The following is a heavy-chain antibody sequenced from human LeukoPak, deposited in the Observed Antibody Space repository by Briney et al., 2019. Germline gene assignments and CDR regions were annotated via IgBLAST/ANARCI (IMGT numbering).Heavy chain of an antibody. J-gene: IGHJ4*02. Sequence: PSETLSLTCTVSGGSISSDHWSWIRQPPGKGLEWIGYIYHSGNTNYNPSLKSRVTISIDTTQNQFSLRLTSVTAADTAGYYCARDSAPSATYWYYFDYWGQGTLVTVSS. D-gene: IGHD2-8*02. V-gene: IGHV4-59*01. CDR1: GGSISSDH. CDR2: IYHSGNT. CDR3: ARDSAPSATYWYYFDY.